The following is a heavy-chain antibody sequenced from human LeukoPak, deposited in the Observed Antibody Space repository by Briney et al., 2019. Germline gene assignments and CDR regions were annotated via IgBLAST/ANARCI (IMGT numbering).Heavy chain of an antibody. CDR3: ARVLGRIYGMDV. D-gene: IGHD1-26*01. J-gene: IGHJ6*02. CDR2: IYYSGST. V-gene: IGHV4-59*01. Sequence: SETLSLTCTVSGGSISSYYWSWIRQPPGKGLEGIGYIYYSGSTNYNPSLKSRVTISVDTSKNQFSLKLSSVTAADTAVYYCARVLGRIYGMDVWGQGTTVTVSS. CDR1: GGSISSYY.